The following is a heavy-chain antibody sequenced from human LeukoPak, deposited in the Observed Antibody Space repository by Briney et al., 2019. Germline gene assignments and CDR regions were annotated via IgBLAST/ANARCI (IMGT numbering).Heavy chain of an antibody. J-gene: IGHJ4*02. CDR3: ARQGGSYYGNYYFDY. Sequence: SETLSLTCPVSGGSVSSSRYYWGWIRQPPGKGLEWIGSIYHSGSTYYNPSLKSRVTISVDTSKNQFSLKLSSVTAADTAVYYCARQGGSYYGNYYFDYWGQGTLVTVSS. CDR2: IYHSGST. D-gene: IGHD1-26*01. V-gene: IGHV4-39*01. CDR1: GGSVSSSRYY.